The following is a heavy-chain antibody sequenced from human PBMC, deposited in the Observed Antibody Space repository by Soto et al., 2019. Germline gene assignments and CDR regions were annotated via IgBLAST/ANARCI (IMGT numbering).Heavy chain of an antibody. Sequence: SETLSLTCTVSGGSISSSSYYWGWIRQPPGKGLEWIGYIYYSGSTYYNPSLKSRVTISVDTSKNQFSLKLSSVTAADTAVYYCSPYYYDSREYYFDYWGQGTLVTVSS. CDR3: SPYYYDSREYYFDY. CDR1: GGSISSSSYY. CDR2: IYYSGST. D-gene: IGHD3-22*01. J-gene: IGHJ4*02. V-gene: IGHV4-39*01.